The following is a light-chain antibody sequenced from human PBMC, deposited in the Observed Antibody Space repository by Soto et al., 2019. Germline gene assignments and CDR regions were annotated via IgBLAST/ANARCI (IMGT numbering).Light chain of an antibody. CDR1: QSIHTS. J-gene: IGKJ4*01. Sequence: DFQLTQSPASLSASVGDRVTITCRASQSIHTSLNWLQVQPGKAPRVLIFGASSLQSGVPRRFRGSGSGTDFSLTISSLQPEDFATYDCQQTFSKIVTFGGGTRVEMK. V-gene: IGKV1-39*01. CDR3: QQTFSKIVT. CDR2: GAS.